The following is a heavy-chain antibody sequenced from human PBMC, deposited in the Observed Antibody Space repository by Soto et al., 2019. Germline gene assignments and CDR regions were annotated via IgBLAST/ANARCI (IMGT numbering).Heavy chain of an antibody. CDR3: STDKVYCSGGSCYSDAFDI. D-gene: IGHD2-15*01. V-gene: IGHV1-69*06. CDR1: GGTFSSYA. J-gene: IGHJ3*02. CDR2: IIPIFGTA. Sequence: EASVKVSCKASGGTFSSYAISWVRQAPGQGLEWIGGIIPIFGTANYAQKFQGRVTITDDTSTDTAYMELSSLRFEDTAVYFCSTDKVYCSGGSCYSDAFDIWGQGTMVTVSS.